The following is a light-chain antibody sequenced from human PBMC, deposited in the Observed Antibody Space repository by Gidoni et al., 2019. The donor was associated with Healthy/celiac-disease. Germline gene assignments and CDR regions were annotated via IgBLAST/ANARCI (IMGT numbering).Light chain of an antibody. J-gene: IGLJ2*01. V-gene: IGLV2-11*01. CDR2: DVS. CDR3: CSYAGSYTYVV. Sequence: QSALTPPRSVSGSPGQSVTLSCTGTSRDVGGYNYVSWYQQHPGKAPKLMIYDVSKRPSGVPDRFSGSKSGNTASLTISGLQAEDEADYYCCSYAGSYTYVVFGGGTKLTVL. CDR1: SRDVGGYNY.